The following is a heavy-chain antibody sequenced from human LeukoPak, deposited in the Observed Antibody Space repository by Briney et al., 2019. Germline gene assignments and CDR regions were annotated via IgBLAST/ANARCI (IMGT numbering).Heavy chain of an antibody. CDR3: ARGGRYSSGLASY. J-gene: IGHJ4*02. D-gene: IGHD6-19*01. Sequence: GGSLRLSCAASGFTFSSYWMHWVRQAPGKGLVWVSRINSDGSSTSYADSVKGRFTISRDNAKNTLYLQMNSLRAEDTAVYYCARGGRYSSGLASYWGQGTLVTVSS. V-gene: IGHV3-74*01. CDR2: INSDGSST. CDR1: GFTFSSYW.